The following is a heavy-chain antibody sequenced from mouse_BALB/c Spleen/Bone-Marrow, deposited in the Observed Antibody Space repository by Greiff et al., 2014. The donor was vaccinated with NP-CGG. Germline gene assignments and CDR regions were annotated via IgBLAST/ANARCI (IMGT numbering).Heavy chain of an antibody. V-gene: IGHV14-3*02. D-gene: IGHD1-2*01. CDR2: IDPANGNT. J-gene: IGHJ2*01. Sequence: EVQLQQSGAELVKPGASVKLSCTASGFNIKDTYMHWVKQRPEQGLEWIGRIDPANGNTKYDPKFQGKATITADTSSNTAYLQLSSLTSEDTAVYYCARYLHGYTATFDCWGQGTTLTVSS. CDR1: GFNIKDTY. CDR3: ARYLHGYTATFDC.